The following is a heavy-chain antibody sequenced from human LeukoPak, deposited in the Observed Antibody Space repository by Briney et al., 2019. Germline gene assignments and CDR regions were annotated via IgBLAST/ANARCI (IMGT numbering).Heavy chain of an antibody. V-gene: IGHV3-66*01. D-gene: IGHD4-23*01. Sequence: GGSLRLSCAASGFPVSDNYMSWVRQAPGKGLEWVSIIYSDGTTYYADSVKGRFTISRDNSKNSLYLQMNSLRAEDTAVYYCARDLGLLHAFDIWGQGTMVTVSS. CDR3: ARDLGLLHAFDI. CDR2: IYSDGTT. J-gene: IGHJ3*02. CDR1: GFPVSDNY.